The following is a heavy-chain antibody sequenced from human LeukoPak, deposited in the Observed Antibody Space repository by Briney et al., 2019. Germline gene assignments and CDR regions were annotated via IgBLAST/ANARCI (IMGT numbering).Heavy chain of an antibody. J-gene: IGHJ3*02. CDR1: GFTFSSYS. Sequence: PGGSLRLSCAASGFTFSSYSMNWVRQAPGKGLEWVSSISSSSSYIYYADSVKGRFTISRDNAKNSLYLQMNSLRAEDTALYYCAREMSYDYQHAFGIWGQGTMVTVSS. CDR2: ISSSSSYI. V-gene: IGHV3-21*04. D-gene: IGHD1-26*01. CDR3: AREMSYDYQHAFGI.